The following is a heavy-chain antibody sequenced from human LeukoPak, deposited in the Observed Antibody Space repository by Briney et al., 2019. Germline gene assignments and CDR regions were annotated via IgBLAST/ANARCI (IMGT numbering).Heavy chain of an antibody. V-gene: IGHV3-9*01. J-gene: IGHJ4*02. Sequence: PGRSLRLSCAASGFTFDDYAMHWVRQAPGKGLEWASGISWNSGSIGYADSVKGRFTISRDNAKNSLYLQMNSLRAEDTALYYCAKDRMRPTYSSGSAFDYWGQGTLVTVSS. CDR1: GFTFDDYA. CDR2: ISWNSGSI. D-gene: IGHD6-19*01. CDR3: AKDRMRPTYSSGSAFDY.